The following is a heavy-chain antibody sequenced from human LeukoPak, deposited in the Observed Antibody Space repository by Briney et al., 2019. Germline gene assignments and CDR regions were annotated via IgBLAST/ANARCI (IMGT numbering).Heavy chain of an antibody. V-gene: IGHV3-13*01. J-gene: IGHJ6*03. Sequence: GGSLRLSCAASGFTFSTYDMHWVRQVSGKGLEWVSSIGTIGDTFYPGSVEGRFTISRENAKNSLYLQMNGLRAGDTAVYYCARATVIGNAPVPGYMDVWGKGTTVTVSS. D-gene: IGHD2-21*01. CDR2: IGTIGDT. CDR1: GFTFSTYD. CDR3: ARATVIGNAPVPGYMDV.